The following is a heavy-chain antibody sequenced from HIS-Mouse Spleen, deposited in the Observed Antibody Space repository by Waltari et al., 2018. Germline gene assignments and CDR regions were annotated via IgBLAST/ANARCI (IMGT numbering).Heavy chain of an antibody. CDR3: AKDKHHAFDY. Sequence: QVQLVESGGGVVQPGRSLRLSCAASGSTFISYGMHWVRQAPGKGLEWVAVISYDGSNKYYADSVKGRFTISRDNSKNTLYLQMNSLRAEDTAVYYCAKDKHHAFDYWGQGTLVTVSS. J-gene: IGHJ4*02. CDR2: ISYDGSNK. CDR1: GSTFISYG. V-gene: IGHV3-30*18.